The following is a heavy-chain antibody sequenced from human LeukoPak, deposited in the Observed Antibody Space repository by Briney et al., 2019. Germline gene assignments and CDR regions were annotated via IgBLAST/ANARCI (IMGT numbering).Heavy chain of an antibody. J-gene: IGHJ4*02. CDR2: ISSSSSYI. CDR3: ARDGYYGGYPFDY. V-gene: IGHV3-21*01. Sequence: GGSLRLSCAASGFTFSSYSMNWVRQAPGKGLEWVSSISSSSSYIYYADSVKGRFTISRDNAKNSLYLQMNSLRAEDTAVYYCARDGYYGGYPFDYWGQGTLVTVSS. CDR1: GFTFSSYS. D-gene: IGHD4-17*01.